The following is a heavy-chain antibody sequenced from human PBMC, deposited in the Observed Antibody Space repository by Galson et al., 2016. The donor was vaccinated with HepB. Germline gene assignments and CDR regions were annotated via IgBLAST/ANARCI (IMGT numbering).Heavy chain of an antibody. CDR1: GGSVSGYY. D-gene: IGHD3-10*01. Sequence: ETLSLTCAVYGGSVSGYYWSWIRQPPGKGLEWIGEINQDRTTNYNPSLKSRVTISIVTSKNQFSVNLSSVTAADTAVYYCARNFGKTQGYWGQGTLVTVSS. CDR2: INQDRTT. CDR3: ARNFGKTQGY. V-gene: IGHV4-34*01. J-gene: IGHJ4*02.